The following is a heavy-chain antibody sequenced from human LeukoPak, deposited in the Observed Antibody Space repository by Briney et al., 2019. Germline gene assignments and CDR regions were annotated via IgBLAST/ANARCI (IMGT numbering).Heavy chain of an antibody. Sequence: KPGGPLRLSCAASGFTFSSHSMNWVRQAPGKGLEWVSSISSSSSYIYYADSVKGRFTISRDNAKNSLYLQMNSLRAEDTAVYYCARGDYYDSSGYYNYWGQGTLVTVSS. CDR3: ARGDYYDSSGYYNY. V-gene: IGHV3-21*01. CDR2: ISSSSSYI. J-gene: IGHJ4*02. D-gene: IGHD3-22*01. CDR1: GFTFSSHS.